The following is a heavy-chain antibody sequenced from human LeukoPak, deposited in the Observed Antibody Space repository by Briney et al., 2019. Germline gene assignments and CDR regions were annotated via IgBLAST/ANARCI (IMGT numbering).Heavy chain of an antibody. CDR3: ARDQGLLVVAGRFGY. CDR1: GFTFSSYS. CDR2: ISSSNSYI. V-gene: IGHV3-21*01. J-gene: IGHJ4*02. D-gene: IGHD6-19*01. Sequence: GGSLRLSCAASGFTFSSYSMNWVRQAPGKGLEWVSSISSSNSYIYNADSVKGRFTISRDNAKNSLYLQMNSLRAEDTAVYYCARDQGLLVVAGRFGYWGQGTLVTVSS.